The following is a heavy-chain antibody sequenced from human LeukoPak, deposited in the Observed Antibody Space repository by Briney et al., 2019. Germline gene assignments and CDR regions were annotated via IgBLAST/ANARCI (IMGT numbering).Heavy chain of an antibody. Sequence: PGGSLRLSCAASGLTFSSYWMSWVRQAPGKGLEWVANIKQDGSEKYYVDSVKGRFTISRDNAKNSLYLQMNSLRAEDTAVYYCARGLMLDCSSTSCYFPPFDYWGQGTLVTVSS. CDR3: ARGLMLDCSSTSCYFPPFDY. D-gene: IGHD2-2*01. J-gene: IGHJ4*02. CDR1: GLTFSSYW. V-gene: IGHV3-7*01. CDR2: IKQDGSEK.